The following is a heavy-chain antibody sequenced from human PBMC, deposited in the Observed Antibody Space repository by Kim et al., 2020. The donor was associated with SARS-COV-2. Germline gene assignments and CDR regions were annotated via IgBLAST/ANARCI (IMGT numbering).Heavy chain of an antibody. CDR3: VRVSGQWLDY. Sequence: SVEANVSSVKGRFTISRDNAKQSLYLEMNSLRAEATAVYYCVRVSGQWLDYWGQGTLVTVSS. D-gene: IGHD6-19*01. V-gene: IGHV3-7*01. CDR2: SVE. J-gene: IGHJ4*02.